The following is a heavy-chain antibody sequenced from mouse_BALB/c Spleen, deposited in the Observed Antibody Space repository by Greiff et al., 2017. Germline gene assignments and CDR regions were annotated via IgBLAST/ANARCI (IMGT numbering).Heavy chain of an antibody. CDR2: IYPGNSDT. CDR3: TRNYYGYEDYYAMDY. D-gene: IGHD1-2*01. V-gene: IGHV1-5*01. Sequence: DVQLQESGTVLARPGASVKMSCKASGYTFTSYWMHWVKQRPGQGLEWIGAIYPGNSDTSYNQKFKGKAKLTAVTSTSTAYMELSSLTNEDSAVYYCTRNYYGYEDYYAMDYWGQGTSVTVSS. CDR1: GYTFTSYW. J-gene: IGHJ4*01.